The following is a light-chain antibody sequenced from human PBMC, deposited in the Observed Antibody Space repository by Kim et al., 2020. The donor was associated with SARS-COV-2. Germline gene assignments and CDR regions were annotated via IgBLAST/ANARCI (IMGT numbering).Light chain of an antibody. V-gene: IGLV1-51*01. J-gene: IGLJ3*02. CDR1: SSDIGENF. Sequence: QSALTQPPSVSAAPGQKVTIPCSGSSSDIGENFVSWYQHLPGTAPKLLIYDNNKRPSGIPDRFSGSKSGTSATLGITELQTGDEADYYCGTWDNSLSIKVFGGGTQLTVL. CDR3: GTWDNSLSIKV. CDR2: DNN.